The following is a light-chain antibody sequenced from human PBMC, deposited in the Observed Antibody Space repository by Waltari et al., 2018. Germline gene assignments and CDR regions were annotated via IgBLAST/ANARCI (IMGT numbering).Light chain of an antibody. CDR2: RAS. CDR3: QQHGTLPAT. Sequence: EIVLTQSPGTASLSPGERVTLSCRASQSVGSSSLAWYQQKPGQAPRLVIYRASRRATDIPDRFSGSGSGTDFSLTISRLEPEDLAVYYCQQHGTLPATFGQGTKVEIK. J-gene: IGKJ1*01. CDR1: QSVGSSS. V-gene: IGKV3-20*01.